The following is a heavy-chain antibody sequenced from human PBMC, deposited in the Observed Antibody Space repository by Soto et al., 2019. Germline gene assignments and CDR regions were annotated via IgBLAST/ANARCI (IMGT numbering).Heavy chain of an antibody. D-gene: IGHD3-9*01. CDR1: GFNLSHPW. Sequence: GSRRLSCVASGFNLSHPWMTWVRQAAGKGLEWVGRIKSKTDGGTADYAAPVKGRATISRDDSKNTVYLQMNSLKTEDTAVYYCTTGVYYDILTGYHNVAYWGQGALVTVSS. V-gene: IGHV3-15*01. J-gene: IGHJ4*02. CDR3: TTGVYYDILTGYHNVAY. CDR2: IKSKTDGGTA.